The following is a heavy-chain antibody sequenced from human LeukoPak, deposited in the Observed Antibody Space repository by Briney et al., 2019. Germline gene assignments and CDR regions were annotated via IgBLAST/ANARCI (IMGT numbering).Heavy chain of an antibody. CDR1: GYSISSGYY. V-gene: IGHV4-38-2*01. Sequence: SETLSLTCGVSGYSISSGYYWVWIRQPPGKGLEWIGSIHHSGTTYYNPSLKSRVTISVDTSKNQFSLKLTSVTAADTAVYYCARRAVGATDYWGQGTLVTVSS. CDR3: ARRAVGATDY. J-gene: IGHJ4*02. CDR2: IHHSGTT. D-gene: IGHD1-26*01.